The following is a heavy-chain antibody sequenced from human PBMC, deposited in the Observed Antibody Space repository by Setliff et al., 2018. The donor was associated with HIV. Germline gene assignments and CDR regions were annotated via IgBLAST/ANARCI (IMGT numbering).Heavy chain of an antibody. V-gene: IGHV4-34*01. D-gene: IGHD5-12*01. CDR2: VYHTGST. J-gene: IGHJ4*02. CDR3: ARQGDGYNLYHVYYFDY. CDR1: GGSFSGFY. Sequence: PSETLSLTCAVYGGSFSGFYWTWVRQPPGRGLEWIGEVYHTGSTNYNPSLRSRVTISVDTSKNQFSLKLSSVTAADTAVYYCARQGDGYNLYHVYYFDYWGQGTLVTVSS.